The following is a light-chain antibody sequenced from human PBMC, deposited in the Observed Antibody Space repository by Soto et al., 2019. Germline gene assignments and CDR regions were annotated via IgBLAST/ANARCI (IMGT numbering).Light chain of an antibody. Sequence: DIVLTQSPLSLPVTPGEPASISCTSSQSLLNSDGNTYLSWYLQKPGQSPQLLIYLISNRASGVPDRFSGSGSGTGFTLKINRVEAEDVGVYYCMQILQTPHTFGQGTGLEIK. CDR1: QSLLNSDGNTY. CDR3: MQILQTPHT. V-gene: IGKV2-28*01. J-gene: IGKJ2*01. CDR2: LIS.